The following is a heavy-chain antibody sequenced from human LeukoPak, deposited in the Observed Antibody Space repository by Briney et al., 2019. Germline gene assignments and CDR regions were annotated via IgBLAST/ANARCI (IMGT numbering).Heavy chain of an antibody. V-gene: IGHV3-64*04. CDR2: ITNNGGST. CDR3: ARDLIAVAGDNYFDY. CDR1: GFTFSSYA. J-gene: IGHJ4*02. Sequence: GGSLRLSCSASGFTFSSYAMHWVRQAPGKGLEYVSAITNNGGSTYYADSVKGRFTISRDNSKNTLYLQMNSLRAEDTAVYYCARDLIAVAGDNYFDYWGQGTLVTVSS. D-gene: IGHD6-19*01.